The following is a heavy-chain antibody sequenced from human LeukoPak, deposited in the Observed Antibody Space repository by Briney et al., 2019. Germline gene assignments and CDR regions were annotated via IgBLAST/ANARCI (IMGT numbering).Heavy chain of an antibody. CDR1: GFTFSSYA. CDR3: ARGYDFLLSIAYYGMDV. Sequence: PGGSLRLSCAASGFTFSSYAMHWVRQAPGKGLEWVAVISYDGSNKYYADSVKGRFTISRDNSKNTLYLQMNSLRAEDTAVYYCARGYDFLLSIAYYGMDVWGQGTTVTVSS. V-gene: IGHV3-30-3*01. J-gene: IGHJ6*02. D-gene: IGHD3-3*01. CDR2: ISYDGSNK.